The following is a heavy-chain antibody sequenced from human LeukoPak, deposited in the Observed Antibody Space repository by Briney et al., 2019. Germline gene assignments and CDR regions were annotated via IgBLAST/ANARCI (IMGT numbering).Heavy chain of an antibody. CDR2: ISSSSSYI. D-gene: IGHD2-15*01. Sequence: GGSLRLSCAASGFTFSSYSMNWVRQAPGKGLEWVSSISSSSSYIYYADSVKGRFTISRDNAKNSLYLQMNSLRAEDTAVYYCARGGRGGSYLSHYWGQETLVTVSS. J-gene: IGHJ4*02. V-gene: IGHV3-21*01. CDR1: GFTFSSYS. CDR3: ARGGRGGSYLSHY.